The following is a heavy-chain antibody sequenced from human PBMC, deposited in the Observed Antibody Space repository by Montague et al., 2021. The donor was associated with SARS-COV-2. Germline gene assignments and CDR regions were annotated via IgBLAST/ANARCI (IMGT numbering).Heavy chain of an antibody. Sequence: SETLSLTCTVSGDSITSIIHYWGRIRQPPGKGLEWIASIFYTGTIYYNPSLKSRVTMSLDTSKSQFSLNLTSVTAADTAVYFCARHPTTVTTFHWGQGSLVTVSS. CDR1: GDSITSIIHY. CDR3: ARHPTTVTTFH. V-gene: IGHV4-39*01. D-gene: IGHD4-17*01. CDR2: IFYTGTI. J-gene: IGHJ4*02.